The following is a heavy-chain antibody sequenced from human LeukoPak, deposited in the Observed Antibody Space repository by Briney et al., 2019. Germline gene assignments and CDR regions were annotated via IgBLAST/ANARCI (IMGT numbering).Heavy chain of an antibody. CDR2: INPRSGGT. V-gene: IGHV1-2*02. CDR1: GYTFTDYY. J-gene: IGHJ4*02. D-gene: IGHD2-21*02. Sequence: GASVKVSCKASGYTFTDYYMHWVRQAPGQGLEWMGLINPRSGGTTYAQKFQGRVTMTWDTSVSTGHMEVSSLRSDDTAVYYCARPSYCGANCYYFFDHWGQGTLVTVSS. CDR3: ARPSYCGANCYYFFDH.